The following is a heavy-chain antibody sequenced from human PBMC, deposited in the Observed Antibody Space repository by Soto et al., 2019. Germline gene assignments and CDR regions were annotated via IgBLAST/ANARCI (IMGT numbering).Heavy chain of an antibody. D-gene: IGHD3-3*01. J-gene: IGHJ3*02. CDR2: INAGNGNT. CDR1: GYTFTSYS. Sequence: ASVKPSCKASGYTFTSYSLHWVRQSPGQRLEWMGWINAGNGNTKYSQKFQGRVTITRDTSASTAYMELSSLRSEDTAVYYCASPCYASGYDAFDIWGQGTMVTVSS. V-gene: IGHV1-3*01. CDR3: ASPCYASGYDAFDI.